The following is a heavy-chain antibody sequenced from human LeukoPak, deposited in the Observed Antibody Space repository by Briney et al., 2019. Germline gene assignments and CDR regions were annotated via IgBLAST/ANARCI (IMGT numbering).Heavy chain of an antibody. V-gene: IGHV3-7*01. Sequence: GVSMRLACAASEFMFSDDWMSWERQAPGKGTEWVASINKDGSEEYYAGSVKGRFTVSRDNAKNSLFLQMNNLRVEDTAIYYCATYDNWVAGDVWGQGTTVSVSS. J-gene: IGHJ6*02. CDR1: EFMFSDDW. CDR3: ATYDNWVAGDV. CDR2: INKDGSEE. D-gene: IGHD1-1*01.